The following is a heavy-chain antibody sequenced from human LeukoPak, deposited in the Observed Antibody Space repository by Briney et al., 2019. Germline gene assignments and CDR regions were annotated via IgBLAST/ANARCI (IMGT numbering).Heavy chain of an antibody. Sequence: SETLSLTCTVSGGSISSYYWRWIRQPPGKGLEWIGYIYYSGSTNYNPSLKSRVTISVDTSKNQFSLKLSSVTAADTAVYYCARERKGALNAFDIWGQGTMVTVSS. J-gene: IGHJ3*02. CDR1: GGSISSYY. CDR2: IYYSGST. CDR3: ARERKGALNAFDI. V-gene: IGHV4-59*01. D-gene: IGHD1-26*01.